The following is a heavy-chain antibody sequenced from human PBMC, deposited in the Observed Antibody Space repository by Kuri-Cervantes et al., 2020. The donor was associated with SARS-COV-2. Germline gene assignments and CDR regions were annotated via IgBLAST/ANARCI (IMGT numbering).Heavy chain of an antibody. CDR3: ASFSSRARVDTAMVTGLWFGELLFSDAFDI. CDR2: ISYDGSNK. CDR1: GFIFSSYA. D-gene: IGHD3-10*01. J-gene: IGHJ3*02. V-gene: IGHV3-30-3*01. Sequence: GGSLRLSCAASGFIFSSYAMHWVRRAPGKGLEWVAVISYDGSNKYYADSVKGRFTISRDNSKNTLYLQMNSLRAEDTAVYYCASFSSRARVDTAMVTGLWFGELLFSDAFDIWGQGTMVTVSS.